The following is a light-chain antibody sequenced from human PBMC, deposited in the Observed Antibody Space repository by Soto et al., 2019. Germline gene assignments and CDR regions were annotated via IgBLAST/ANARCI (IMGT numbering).Light chain of an antibody. Sequence: QSALTQPPSVSGSPGQSVTISCTGTSTDFVSYNRVSWYQQPPGTAPKLIIYDINNRPSGVSNRFSGSKSGNTASLTISGLQAEDEADYYCVSYTTSASYVFGTGTKLTVL. V-gene: IGLV2-18*02. CDR3: VSYTTSASYV. J-gene: IGLJ1*01. CDR1: STDFVSYNR. CDR2: DIN.